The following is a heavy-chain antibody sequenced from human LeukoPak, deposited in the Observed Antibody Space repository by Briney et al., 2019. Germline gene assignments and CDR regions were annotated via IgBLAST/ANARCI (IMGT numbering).Heavy chain of an antibody. J-gene: IGHJ6*03. V-gene: IGHV4-38-2*02. D-gene: IGHD3-3*01. CDR2: IYHSGST. CDR3: ARAFWNTNPLYSYYYMDV. Sequence: SETLSLTCTVSGYSISSGYYWGWIRQPPRKGLEWIGSIYHSGSTYYNPSLKSRVTISVDTSKNQFSLKLSSVTAADTAVYYCARAFWNTNPLYSYYYMDVWGKGTTVTVSS. CDR1: GYSISSGYY.